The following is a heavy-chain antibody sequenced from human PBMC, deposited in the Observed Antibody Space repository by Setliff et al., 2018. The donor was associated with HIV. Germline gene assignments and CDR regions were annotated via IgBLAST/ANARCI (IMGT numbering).Heavy chain of an antibody. CDR2: IYTSGST. Sequence: LSLTCTVSGGSINSGSYYWTWIRQPAGKGLEWIGHIYTSGSTNYNPSLQSRVTMSVGTSKNQSPLRLSSVTAADTAVYYCARDNYYNFWSGYWGMDVWGQGTTVTVSS. CDR3: ARDNYYNFWSGYWGMDV. D-gene: IGHD3-3*01. J-gene: IGHJ6*02. V-gene: IGHV4-61*09. CDR1: GGSINSGSYY.